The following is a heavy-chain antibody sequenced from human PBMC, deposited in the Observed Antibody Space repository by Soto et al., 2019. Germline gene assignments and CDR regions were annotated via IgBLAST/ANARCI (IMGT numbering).Heavy chain of an antibody. V-gene: IGHV3-30*18. Sequence: PGGSLRLSCAASGFTFSSYGMHWVRQAPGKGLEWVAVISYDGSNKYYADSVKGRFTISRDNSKNTLYLQMNSLRAEDTAVYYFAKVRGGMITFGGVILYCMDVWGQGTTVTVSS. CDR2: ISYDGSNK. J-gene: IGHJ6*02. CDR1: GFTFSSYG. D-gene: IGHD3-16*02. CDR3: AKVRGGMITFGGVILYCMDV.